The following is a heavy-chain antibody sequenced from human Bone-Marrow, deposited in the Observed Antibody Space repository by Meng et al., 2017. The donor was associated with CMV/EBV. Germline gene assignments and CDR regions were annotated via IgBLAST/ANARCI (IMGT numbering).Heavy chain of an antibody. V-gene: IGHV3-21*01. D-gene: IGHD6-19*01. CDR1: GFTFSSYS. CDR2: ISSSSSYI. Sequence: GESLKISCAASGFTFSSYSMNWVRQAPGKGLEWVSSISSSSSYIYYADSVKGRFTISRDNAKNSLYLQMNSLRAEDTAVDYCARVGSSGTVDFDYWGQGTLVTVSS. J-gene: IGHJ4*02. CDR3: ARVGSSGTVDFDY.